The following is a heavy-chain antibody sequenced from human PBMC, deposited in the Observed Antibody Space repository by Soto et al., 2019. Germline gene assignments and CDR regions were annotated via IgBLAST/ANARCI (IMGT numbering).Heavy chain of an antibody. Sequence: QVQLVESGGDVVQPGRSLRLSCAASGFPFNSYDMHWVRQAPGKGLEWVAVISYEGGNKNYADSVKGRFTISRDNSQNTLFLQMSSLRALDTAVYYWARSEGGSYPYFEYWCQGTLVTVSS. V-gene: IGHV3-30*03. D-gene: IGHD3-16*01. CDR1: GFPFNSYD. CDR3: ARSEGGSYPYFEY. J-gene: IGHJ4*02. CDR2: ISYEGGNK.